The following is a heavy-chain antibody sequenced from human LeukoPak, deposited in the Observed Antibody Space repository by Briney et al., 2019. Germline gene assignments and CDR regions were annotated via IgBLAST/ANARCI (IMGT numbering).Heavy chain of an antibody. CDR1: GFTFSIYW. D-gene: IGHD3-10*01. V-gene: IGHV3-7*01. CDR2: IKQDGSEK. Sequence: PGGSLRLSCAAAGFTFSIYWMSWVRQAPGKGLEWVANIKQDGSEKNYMDSVKGRFTISRDNAKKSLYLQMNSLRAEDTALYYCARGFIITYFDYWGQGTLVTVSS. CDR3: ARGFIITYFDY. J-gene: IGHJ4*02.